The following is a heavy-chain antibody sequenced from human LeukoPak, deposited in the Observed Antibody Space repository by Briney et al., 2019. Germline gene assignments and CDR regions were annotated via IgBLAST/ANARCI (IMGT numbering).Heavy chain of an antibody. Sequence: ASVKVSCKASGGTFSSYAISWVRQAPGQGLEWMGGIIPIFGTANYAQKFQGRVTITTDESTSTAYMELSNLRSEDTAVYYCAREFRNYDILTGYPTSLFDYWGQGTLVTVSS. CDR2: IIPIFGTA. D-gene: IGHD3-9*01. V-gene: IGHV1-69*05. CDR1: GGTFSSYA. CDR3: AREFRNYDILTGYPTSLFDY. J-gene: IGHJ4*02.